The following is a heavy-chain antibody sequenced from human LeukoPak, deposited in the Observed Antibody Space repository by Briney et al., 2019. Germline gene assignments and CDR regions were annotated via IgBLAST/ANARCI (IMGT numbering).Heavy chain of an antibody. J-gene: IGHJ4*02. CDR1: GGSISTSGVF. D-gene: IGHD3-3*01. V-gene: IGHV4-39*01. CDR3: ARHPDLED. CDR2: INYSGTT. Sequence: SETLSLTCTVSGGSISTSGVFWGWIRQPPGTGLEWIGSINYSGTTYYNPSLKSRVTISVDTSKNQFSLKQTSITAADTAVYYCARHPDLEDWGQGTLVTVSS.